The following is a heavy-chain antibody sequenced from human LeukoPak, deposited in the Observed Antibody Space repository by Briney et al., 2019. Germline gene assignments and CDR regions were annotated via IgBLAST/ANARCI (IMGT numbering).Heavy chain of an antibody. J-gene: IGHJ6*02. CDR2: IFSGGTT. CDR1: GFTVSSNY. CDR3: AREGNYYDMDV. V-gene: IGHV3-53*01. Sequence: PGESLRLSCAASGFTVSSNYMSWVRPAPGKGLEWVSIIFSGGTTYYADSLKGRFTISRDNSKNTLYLQMNSRRAEDTAVYYCAREGNYYDMDVWGQGTTVTVSS.